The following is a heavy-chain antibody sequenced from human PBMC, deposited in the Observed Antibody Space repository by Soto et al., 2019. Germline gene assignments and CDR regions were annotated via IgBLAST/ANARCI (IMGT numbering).Heavy chain of an antibody. Sequence: ETLSLTCTVSGGSISSYYWSWVRQAPGRGLEWVAYITSSSDTIYYSDSVKGRFTISRDNGKNSLFLQMNSLRDEDTAVYYCARDYGASPFDNWGQGSLVTVSS. J-gene: IGHJ4*02. CDR2: ITSSSDTI. D-gene: IGHD4-17*01. CDR3: ARDYGASPFDN. V-gene: IGHV3-48*02. CDR1: GGSISSYY.